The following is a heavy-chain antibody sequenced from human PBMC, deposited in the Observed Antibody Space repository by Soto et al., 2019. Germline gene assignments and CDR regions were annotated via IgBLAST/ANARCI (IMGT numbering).Heavy chain of an antibody. D-gene: IGHD2-8*02. Sequence: EVQLVESGGGLVQPGGSLRLSCGTSGFIFSAHWMAWVRQAPGKGLEWVANINQDGSETNFVDSVKGRFTISRDNARNSVYLQMHRLRAEDTAVYYCARALVNGGDYWGQGTLVTVSS. J-gene: IGHJ4*02. V-gene: IGHV3-7*01. CDR3: ARALVNGGDY. CDR1: GFIFSAHW. CDR2: INQDGSET.